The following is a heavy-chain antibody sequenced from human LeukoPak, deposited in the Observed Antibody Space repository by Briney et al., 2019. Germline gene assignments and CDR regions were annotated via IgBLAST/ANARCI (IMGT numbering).Heavy chain of an antibody. V-gene: IGHV3-23*01. D-gene: IGHD3-16*01. J-gene: IGHJ4*02. CDR2: ISGSGGST. CDR1: GFTFSSYA. Sequence: GGSLRLSCAASGFTFSSYAMSWVRQAPGKGLEWVSAISGSGGSTYYADSVKGRFTISRDNAKNSLYLQMNSLRAEDTAVYYCARYGGNKPFDYWGQGTLVTVSS. CDR3: ARYGGNKPFDY.